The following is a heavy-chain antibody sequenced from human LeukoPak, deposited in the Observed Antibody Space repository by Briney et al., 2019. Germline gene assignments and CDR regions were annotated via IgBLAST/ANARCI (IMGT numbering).Heavy chain of an antibody. J-gene: IGHJ4*02. D-gene: IGHD4-11*01. CDR2: ISYDGSNK. CDR1: GFTFSSYG. CDR3: ARGGPPMTTVTRELFDY. Sequence: GGSLRLSCAVSGFTFSSYGIHWVRQAPGKGLEWVAVISYDGSNKYYADSVKGRFTISRDNSKNTLYLQMNSLRAEDTAVYYCARGGPPMTTVTRELFDYWGQGTLVTVSS. V-gene: IGHV3-30*19.